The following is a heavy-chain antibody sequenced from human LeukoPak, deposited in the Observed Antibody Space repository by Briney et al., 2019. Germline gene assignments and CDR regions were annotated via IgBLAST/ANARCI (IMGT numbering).Heavy chain of an antibody. CDR3: ARVPYPQYYYDSSGYVFDY. V-gene: IGHV5-51*01. J-gene: IGHJ4*02. CDR2: IYPGDSDT. Sequence: GGSLKISCKGSGYSFTSYWIGWVRQMPGKGLEWMGIIYPGDSDTRYSPSFQGQVTISADKSISTAYLQWSSLKASDTAMYYCARVPYPQYYYDSSGYVFDYWGQGALVTVSS. CDR1: GYSFTSYW. D-gene: IGHD3-22*01.